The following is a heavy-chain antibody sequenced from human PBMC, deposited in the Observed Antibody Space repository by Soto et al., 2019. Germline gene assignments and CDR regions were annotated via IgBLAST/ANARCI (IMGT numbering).Heavy chain of an antibody. CDR1: GSSFTNTD. CDR3: ARMATFGSLNWFDP. J-gene: IGHJ5*02. Sequence: SVKAFCKASGSSFTNTDVTWVRQAPGQGLEWMGWMNPGRGDTGYAHKFQGRVTMTRDISIATAYMELSSMRADDTAIYYCARMATFGSLNWFDPWGQGTLVTVSS. V-gene: IGHV1-8*01. D-gene: IGHD3-16*01. CDR2: MNPGRGDT.